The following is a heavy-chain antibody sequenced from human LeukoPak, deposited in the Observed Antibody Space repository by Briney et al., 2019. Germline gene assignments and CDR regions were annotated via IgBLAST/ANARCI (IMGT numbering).Heavy chain of an antibody. CDR2: IYSGGST. CDR3: ARDFSYYDSSGYYYVAYFDY. Sequence: GGSLRLSCAASGFTVSSNYMSWVRQAPGKGLEWVSVIYSGGSTYYADSVKGRFTISRDNSKNTLYLQMNSLRAEDTALYYCARDFSYYDSSGYYYVAYFDYWGQGTLVTVSS. V-gene: IGHV3-53*01. J-gene: IGHJ4*02. D-gene: IGHD3-22*01. CDR1: GFTVSSNY.